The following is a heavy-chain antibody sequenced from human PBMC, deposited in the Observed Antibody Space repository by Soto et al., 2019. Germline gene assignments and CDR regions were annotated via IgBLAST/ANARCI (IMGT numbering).Heavy chain of an antibody. CDR3: ARDPLDRLYGSGSYLSFDP. CDR2: ISAYNGNT. J-gene: IGHJ5*02. CDR1: GYTFTSYG. D-gene: IGHD3-10*01. V-gene: IGHV1-18*01. Sequence: QVQLVQSGAEVKKPGASVKVSCKASGYTFTSYGISWVRQAPGQGLEWMGWISAYNGNTNYAQKLQGRVTMTTDTSTSTADMELRSLRSDDTAVYYCARDPLDRLYGSGSYLSFDPWGQGTLVTVSS.